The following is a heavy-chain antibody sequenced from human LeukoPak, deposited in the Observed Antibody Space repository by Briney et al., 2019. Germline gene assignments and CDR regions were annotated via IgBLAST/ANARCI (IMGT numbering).Heavy chain of an antibody. CDR1: GYTFTGYC. Sequence: GASVKVSCKASGYTFTGYCMHWVRQASGQGLEWMGWINPSSGDTNYARRFQGRVTMTRDRSITTAYMELSSLTSDDTAVYYCSRGIPVDYGDFDAWGQGTQVTVSS. CDR2: INPSSGDT. D-gene: IGHD4-17*01. CDR3: SRGIPVDYGDFDA. V-gene: IGHV1-2*02. J-gene: IGHJ4*02.